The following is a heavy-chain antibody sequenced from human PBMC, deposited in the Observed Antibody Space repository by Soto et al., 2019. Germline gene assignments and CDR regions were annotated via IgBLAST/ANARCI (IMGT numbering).Heavy chain of an antibody. Sequence: PGGSLRLSCAASGFTFSSHDMSWVRQAPGKGLEWVSVIYGGGSTYYADSVKGRFTISRDNSKNTLYLQMNSLRAEDTAVYYCARRDYYFDYWGQGTLVTVSS. J-gene: IGHJ4*02. V-gene: IGHV3-53*01. CDR3: ARRDYYFDY. CDR1: GFTFSSHD. CDR2: IYGGGST.